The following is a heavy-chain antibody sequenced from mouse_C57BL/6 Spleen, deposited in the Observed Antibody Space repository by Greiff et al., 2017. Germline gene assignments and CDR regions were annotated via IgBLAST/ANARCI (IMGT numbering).Heavy chain of an antibody. V-gene: IGHV5S21*01. CDR3: TRGGCYGFAY. CDR1: GFTFSSYA. Sequence: EVMLVESGEGLVKPGGSLKLSCAASGFTFSSYAMSWVRQTPEQRLEWVAYISSGGDYIYYADTVKGRFTISRDNARNTLYLQMSSLKSEDTAMYYCTRGGCYGFAYWGQGTLVTVSA. J-gene: IGHJ3*01. D-gene: IGHD2-12*01. CDR2: ISSGGDYI.